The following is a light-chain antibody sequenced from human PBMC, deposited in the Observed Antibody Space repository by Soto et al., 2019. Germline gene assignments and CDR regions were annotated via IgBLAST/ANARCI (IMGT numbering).Light chain of an antibody. V-gene: IGKV3-20*01. CDR1: QSVSSSC. CDR2: GAS. J-gene: IGKJ1*01. Sequence: EIVLTQSPGTLSLSPGERATLSCRASQSVSSSCLAWYQQKPGKAPRFLIYGASNRASGIPDRFSGSGSGTDFTLTISRLEPEDFAMYFCQQYVSSPQTFGQGTKVDIK. CDR3: QQYVSSPQT.